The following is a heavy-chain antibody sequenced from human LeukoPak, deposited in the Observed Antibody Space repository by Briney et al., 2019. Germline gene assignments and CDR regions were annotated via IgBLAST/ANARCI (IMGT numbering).Heavy chain of an antibody. CDR1: GFTFSSYS. CDR3: ARERGTATDH. CDR2: ISSSSSYI. D-gene: IGHD3-16*01. Sequence: GGSLRLSCAASGFTFSSYSMNWVRQAPGKGLDWVSSISSSSSYIYYADSVKGRFTISRDNAKNSLYLQMNSLRAEDTAVYYCARERGTATDHWGHGTLVTVSS. V-gene: IGHV3-21*01. J-gene: IGHJ4*01.